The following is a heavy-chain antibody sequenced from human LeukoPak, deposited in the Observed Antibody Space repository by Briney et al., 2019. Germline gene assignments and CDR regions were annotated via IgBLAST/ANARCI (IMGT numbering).Heavy chain of an antibody. D-gene: IGHD5-12*01. V-gene: IGHV4-31*03. Sequence: PSETLSLTCTVSGGSISSGGYYWSWIRQHPGKGLEWIGYIYYSGSTYYNPSLKSRVTISVDTSKNQFSLKLSSVTAADTAVYYCARGRGYSYGKHFDCWGQGILVTVSS. CDR1: GGSISSGGYY. J-gene: IGHJ4*02. CDR2: IYYSGST. CDR3: ARGRGYSYGKHFDC.